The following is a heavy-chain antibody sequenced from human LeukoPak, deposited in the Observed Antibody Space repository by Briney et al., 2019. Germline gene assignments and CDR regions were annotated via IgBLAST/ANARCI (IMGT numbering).Heavy chain of an antibody. D-gene: IGHD6-19*01. V-gene: IGHV5-51*01. CDR2: LHPGDSDT. CDR3: ARGDTEVAATADF. Sequence: GESLKISCKASGYSFTTHWIGWVRQMPGKGLEWRGILHPGDSDTRYSPSFQGRVTISADKSISTAYLQWSSLRASDSAMYYCARGDTEVAATADFWGQGTLVTVSS. CDR1: GYSFTTHW. J-gene: IGHJ4*02.